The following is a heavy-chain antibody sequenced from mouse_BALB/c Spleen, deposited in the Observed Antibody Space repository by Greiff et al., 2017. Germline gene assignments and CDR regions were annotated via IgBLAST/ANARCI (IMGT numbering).Heavy chain of an antibody. V-gene: IGHV10-1*02. Sequence: EVHLVESGGGLVQPKGSLKLSCAASGFTFNTYAMNWVRQAPGKGLEWVARIRSKSNNYATYYADSVKDRFTISRDDSQSMLYLQMNNLKTEDTAMYYCVSEYGGAYWGQGTLVTVSA. CDR3: VSEYGGAY. D-gene: IGHD2-10*02. CDR1: GFTFNTYA. J-gene: IGHJ3*01. CDR2: IRSKSNNYAT.